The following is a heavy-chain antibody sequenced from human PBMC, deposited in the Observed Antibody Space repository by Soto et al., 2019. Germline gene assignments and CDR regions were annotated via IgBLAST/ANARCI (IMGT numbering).Heavy chain of an antibody. CDR2: INHTESP. V-gene: IGHV4-34*01. D-gene: IGHD4-17*01. CDR3: ARGTTALYHY. CDR1: GGFFSGYY. J-gene: IGHJ4*02. Sequence: SETLSLTCAVYGGFFSGYYWSWISLPPGKGLEWVGGINHTESPNYYLSLKSGVTLPVETSENQFSLKLTAVTAADTPLYYCARGTTALYHYWGQRTLVTVSS.